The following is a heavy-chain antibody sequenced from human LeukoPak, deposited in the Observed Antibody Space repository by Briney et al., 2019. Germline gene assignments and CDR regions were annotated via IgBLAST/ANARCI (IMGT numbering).Heavy chain of an antibody. J-gene: IGHJ6*03. V-gene: IGHV3-48*03. D-gene: IGHD6-13*01. CDR2: ISSSGSTI. Sequence: GGSLRLSCAASGFTFSSYEMNWVRQAPGKGLEWVSYISSSGSTIYYADSVKGRFTISRDNAKNSLYLQMNGLRAEDTAVYYCARDGVRAAARRYYYYYYMDVWGKGTTVTVSS. CDR3: ARDGVRAAARRYYYYYYMDV. CDR1: GFTFSSYE.